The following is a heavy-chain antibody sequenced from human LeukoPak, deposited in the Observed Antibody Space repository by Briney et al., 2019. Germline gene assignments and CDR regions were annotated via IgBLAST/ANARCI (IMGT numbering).Heavy chain of an antibody. CDR1: GGSISSYY. V-gene: IGHV4-59*01. Sequence: NTSETLSLTCTVSGGSISSYYWSWIRQPPGKGLEWIGYIYYSGSTNYNPSLKSRVTISVDTSKNQFSLKLSSVTAADTAMYYCATSTDYYYYYMDVWGKGTTVTVSS. CDR3: ATSTDYYYYYMDV. CDR2: IYYSGST. J-gene: IGHJ6*03.